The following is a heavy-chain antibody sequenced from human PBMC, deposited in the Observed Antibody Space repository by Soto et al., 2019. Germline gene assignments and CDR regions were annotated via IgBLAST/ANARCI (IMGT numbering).Heavy chain of an antibody. V-gene: IGHV1-18*01. Sequence: QVQLVQSGAEVKKPGASVKVSCKASDTFASYALSWMRQAPGQGLEWMGWISAYNGNTNYAQKLQGRVTMTTDTSTSTAYMELRSLRSDDTAVYYCARDPPPPDYWGQGTLVTVSS. CDR1: DTFASYA. CDR3: ARDPPPPDY. CDR2: ISAYNGNT. J-gene: IGHJ4*02.